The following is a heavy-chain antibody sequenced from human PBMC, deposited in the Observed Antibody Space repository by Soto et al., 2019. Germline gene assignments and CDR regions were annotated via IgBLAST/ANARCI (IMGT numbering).Heavy chain of an antibody. V-gene: IGHV3-23*01. CDR2: ISGSGGTT. Sequence: GGSLRLSCAASGFTFSSYAMSWVRQTPGKGLEWLSVISGSGGTTYYADSVKDRLTISRDNSKNTLYLQLNSLRAEDRAVYYCAKGGLYYYGTSGYAAYYFDYWGQGTLVTVSS. D-gene: IGHD3-22*01. CDR1: GFTFSSYA. J-gene: IGHJ4*02. CDR3: AKGGLYYYGTSGYAAYYFDY.